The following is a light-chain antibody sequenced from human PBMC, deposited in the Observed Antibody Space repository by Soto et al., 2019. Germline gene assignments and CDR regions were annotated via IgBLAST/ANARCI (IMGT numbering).Light chain of an antibody. CDR2: DVS. J-gene: IGLJ1*01. CDR3: SSYTSSSTLCV. V-gene: IGLV2-14*01. Sequence: QSALTQPASVSGSPGQSITISCTGTSSDVGGYNYVSWYQQHPGQAPKLMIYDVSNRPSGVSNRFSGSKSGNTASLTISGLQAEDEADYYCSSYTSSSTLCVFGTGTKLTVL. CDR1: SSDVGGYNY.